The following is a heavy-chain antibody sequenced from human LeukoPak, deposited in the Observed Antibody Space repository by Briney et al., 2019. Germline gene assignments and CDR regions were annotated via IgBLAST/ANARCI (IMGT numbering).Heavy chain of an antibody. Sequence: GGSLRLSCAASGFTLSSYEMNWVRQAPGKGLEWVSYISSSGSTIYYAHSVKGRFTISRDNAKNSLYLQMNSLRAEDTAVYYCARDLVTQIIDYWGQGTLVTVSS. J-gene: IGHJ4*02. CDR3: ARDLVTQIIDY. V-gene: IGHV3-48*03. CDR2: ISSSGSTI. CDR1: GFTLSSYE. D-gene: IGHD3-9*01.